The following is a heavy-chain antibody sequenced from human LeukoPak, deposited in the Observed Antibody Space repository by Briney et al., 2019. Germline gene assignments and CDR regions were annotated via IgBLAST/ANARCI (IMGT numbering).Heavy chain of an antibody. V-gene: IGHV4-39*01. J-gene: IGHJ4*02. D-gene: IGHD3-3*01. CDR1: GGSISSSSYY. CDR3: ARSTYHDFWSGYYTGFLVDY. Sequence: SETLSLTCTVSGGSISSSSYYWGWIRQPPGKGLEWIGTIYYSGSTYYNPSLESRVTISVDTSKNQFSLKLSSVTAADTAVYYCARSTYHDFWSGYYTGFLVDYWGRGTLVTVSS. CDR2: IYYSGST.